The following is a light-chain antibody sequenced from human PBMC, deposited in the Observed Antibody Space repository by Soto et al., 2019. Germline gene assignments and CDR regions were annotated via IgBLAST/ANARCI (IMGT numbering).Light chain of an antibody. J-gene: IGKJ2*01. CDR3: QQSYSTPRT. V-gene: IGKV1-39*01. CDR2: AAS. Sequence: DIQMTQSPSSLSASVGDRVTITCRASQSISGYLNWYQQKPGKAPKFLIYAASSLQSGVPSRFSGSGSGTDFTLTISSLQPEDFATYYCQQSYSTPRTFGQGTKLEIK. CDR1: QSISGY.